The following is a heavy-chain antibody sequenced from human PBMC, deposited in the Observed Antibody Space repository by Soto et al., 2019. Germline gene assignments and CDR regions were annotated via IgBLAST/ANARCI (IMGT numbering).Heavy chain of an antibody. V-gene: IGHV4-30-2*01. J-gene: IGHJ6*02. CDR3: ARAPPGPAPRWGV. CDR1: GGSISSGGYS. Sequence: SETLSLTCAVSGGSISSGGYSWSWIRQTPGKGLEWIGYIYPTGKTYYNPSLENRGTISIDTSKNQFSLQLTSVTAADTAVYYCARAPPGPAPRWGVWGHGTTVTVSS. CDR2: IYPTGKT. D-gene: IGHD3-16*01.